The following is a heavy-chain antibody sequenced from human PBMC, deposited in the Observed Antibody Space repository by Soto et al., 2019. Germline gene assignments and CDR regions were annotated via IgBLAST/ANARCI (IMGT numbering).Heavy chain of an antibody. V-gene: IGHV4-30-2*01. CDR1: GGTLSSGGYS. D-gene: IGHD6-6*01. Sequence: SVTLSLTCAVAGGTLSSGGYSWSWIRQPPGKGLEWIGYIYHSGSTYYNPSLKSRVTISVDRSKNQFSLKLSSVTAADTAVYYCARSSIAPRLFMYPFDYWGQGTLVTVSS. CDR3: ARSSIAPRLFMYPFDY. J-gene: IGHJ4*02. CDR2: IYHSGST.